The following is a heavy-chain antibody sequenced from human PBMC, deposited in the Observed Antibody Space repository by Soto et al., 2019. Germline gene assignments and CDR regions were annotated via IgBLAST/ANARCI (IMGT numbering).Heavy chain of an antibody. CDR3: ARAWGVAGEYYYHGMEV. Sequence: ASVKVSCKASGYTFTSYGISWVRQAPGQGLEWMGWISAYNGKTNYAQKLQGRVTMTTDTSTSTAYMELRSLRSDDTAVYYCARAWGVAGEYYYHGMEVWGEGTTVTDSS. J-gene: IGHJ6*02. V-gene: IGHV1-18*04. CDR1: GYTFTSYG. D-gene: IGHD6-19*01. CDR2: ISAYNGKT.